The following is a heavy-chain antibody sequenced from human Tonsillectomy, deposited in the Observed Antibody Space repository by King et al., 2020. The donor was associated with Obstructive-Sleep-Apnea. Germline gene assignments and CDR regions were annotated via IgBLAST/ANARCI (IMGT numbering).Heavy chain of an antibody. CDR2: ISYDGSNK. D-gene: IGHD2-15*01. CDR3: RWPKYSYGMDV. J-gene: IGHJ6*02. CDR1: GFTFSSYA. V-gene: IGHV3-30*04. Sequence: VQLVESGGGVVQPGRSLRLSCAASGFTFSSYAMHWVRQAPGKGLEWVAVISYDGSNKYYADSVKGRFTISRDNSKDTLYLQMNSLRPEDTAVYYCRWPKYSYGMDVWGQGTTVTVSS.